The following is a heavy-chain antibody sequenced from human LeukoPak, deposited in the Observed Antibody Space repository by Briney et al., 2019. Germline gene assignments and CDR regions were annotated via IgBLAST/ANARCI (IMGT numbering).Heavy chain of an antibody. D-gene: IGHD6-13*01. V-gene: IGHV3-74*01. J-gene: IGHJ4*02. CDR1: GFIFSSYW. CDR2: IHSDGSGT. CDR3: AGGGLSSSGSDY. Sequence: GGSLRLSCAASGFIFSSYWMHWVRQAPGKGLVWVSRIHSDGSGTTYADSVKGRFTISRDNAKNTLYLQMTGLRDEDATVYYCAGGGLSSSGSDYWGQGTLVTVSP.